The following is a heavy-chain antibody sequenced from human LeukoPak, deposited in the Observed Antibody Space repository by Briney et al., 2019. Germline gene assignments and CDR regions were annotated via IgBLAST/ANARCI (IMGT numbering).Heavy chain of an antibody. D-gene: IGHD1-14*01. V-gene: IGHV3-30*18. CDR1: GFTFSDYG. CDR3: AKDKPIGY. CDR2: ISYDGRNE. Sequence: QSGGSLRLSCVASGFTFSDYGMLWVRQPPGKGLEWVAVISYDGRNEHYADSVKGRFTISRDNSKNTVFLQMNTLRTEDTAVYFCAKDKPIGYWGQGTLVTVSS. J-gene: IGHJ4*02.